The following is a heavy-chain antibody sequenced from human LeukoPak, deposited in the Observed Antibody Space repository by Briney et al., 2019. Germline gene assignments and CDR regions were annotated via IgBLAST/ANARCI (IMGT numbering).Heavy chain of an antibody. J-gene: IGHJ6*03. CDR1: GYTFTSYD. V-gene: IGHV1-8*01. CDR3: ARDPGYYGSGNYYYYMDV. D-gene: IGHD3-10*01. CDR2: MNPNSGNT. Sequence: ASVKVSCKASGYTFTSYDINWVRQATGQGLEWMGWMNPNSGNTGYAQKFQGRVTMTRNTSVSTAYMELSSLRSEDTAVYYCARDPGYYGSGNYYYYMDVWGKGTTVTVSS.